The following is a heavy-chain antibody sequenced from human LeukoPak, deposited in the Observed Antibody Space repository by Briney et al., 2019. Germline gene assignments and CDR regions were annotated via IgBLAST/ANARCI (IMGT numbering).Heavy chain of an antibody. V-gene: IGHV3-23*01. CDR1: GFTFSSYA. CDR3: ARDLLSSSYYGTGY. J-gene: IGHJ4*02. CDR2: ISGSGGNT. Sequence: GGSLRLSCAASGFTFSSYAMTWVRQAPGKGLEWVSGISGSGGNTYYTDSVKGRFTISRDNSKNTLFLRMNSLRAEDTAVYYCARDLLSSSYYGTGYWGQGILVTVSS. D-gene: IGHD3-10*01.